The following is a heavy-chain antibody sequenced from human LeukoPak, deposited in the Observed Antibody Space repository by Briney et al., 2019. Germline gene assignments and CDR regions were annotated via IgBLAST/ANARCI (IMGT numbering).Heavy chain of an antibody. J-gene: IGHJ3*02. CDR3: AKDKGAVPADDAFDI. D-gene: IGHD2-2*01. CDR2: ISWNSGSI. CDR1: GFTFSTYT. Sequence: PGGSLRLSCAASGFTFSTYTMNWVRQAPGKGLEWVSGISWNSGSIGYADSVKGRFTISRDNAKNSLYLQMNSLRAEDMALYYCAKDKGAVPADDAFDIWGQGTMVTVSS. V-gene: IGHV3-9*03.